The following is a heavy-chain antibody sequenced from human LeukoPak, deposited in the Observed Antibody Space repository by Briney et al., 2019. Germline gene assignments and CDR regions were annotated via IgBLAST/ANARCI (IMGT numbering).Heavy chain of an antibody. J-gene: IGHJ6*02. CDR2: IYTSGST. Sequence: PSETLSPTCTVSGGSISSGSYYWSWIRQPAGKGLEWIGRIYTSGSTNYNPSLKSRVTISVDTSKNQFSLKLSSVTAADTAVYYCAREKVGYCSGGSCYYNHYYYGMDVWGQGTTVTVSS. D-gene: IGHD2-15*01. CDR3: AREKVGYCSGGSCYYNHYYYGMDV. V-gene: IGHV4-61*02. CDR1: GGSISSGSYY.